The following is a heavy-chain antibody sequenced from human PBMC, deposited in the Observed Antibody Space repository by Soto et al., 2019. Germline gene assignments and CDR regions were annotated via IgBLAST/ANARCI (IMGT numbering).Heavy chain of an antibody. J-gene: IGHJ4*02. Sequence: SETLSLTCTVSGGSISSSSFHWGWIRQPPGKGLEWIGSVHNSGSTYYNPSLKSRVTISVDTSKNQFSLKLSSVTAADTALYYCARQVRSYYDILTGSRFDYWGQGTLVTVSS. CDR2: VHNSGST. D-gene: IGHD3-9*01. CDR1: GGSISSSSFH. V-gene: IGHV4-39*01. CDR3: ARQVRSYYDILTGSRFDY.